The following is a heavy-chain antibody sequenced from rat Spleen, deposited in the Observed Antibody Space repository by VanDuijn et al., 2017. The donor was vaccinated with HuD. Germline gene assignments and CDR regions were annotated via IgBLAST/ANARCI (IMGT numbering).Heavy chain of an antibody. CDR1: GFTFDDYG. Sequence: EVELVESGGGLVQPGRSLKLSCVASGFTFDDYGMAWVRQAPTKGLEWVATISYGDSSGHSATYYRDSVKGRFTISRDNAKSTLSLQVDSLRSEDTATYHCARAGYLRDWYFDFWGPGTMVTVSS. J-gene: IGHJ1*01. V-gene: IGHV5-29*01. CDR2: ISYGDSSGHSAT. CDR3: ARAGYLRDWYFDF. D-gene: IGHD2-2*01.